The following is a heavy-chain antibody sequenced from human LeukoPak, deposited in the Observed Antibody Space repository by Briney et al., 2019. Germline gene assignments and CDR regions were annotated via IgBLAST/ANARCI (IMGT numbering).Heavy chain of an antibody. J-gene: IGHJ4*02. CDR1: GFTFSTYP. V-gene: IGHV3-30*04. Sequence: GGSLRLSCAASGFTFSTYPMHWVRQAPGKGLEWVAVISNDGSNKYYADSVKGRFTLSRDSSKNTLYLQMNSLRTEDTAVYYCARVDVWGSYRPVYWGQGTLVTVSS. CDR2: ISNDGSNK. CDR3: ARVDVWGSYRPVY. D-gene: IGHD3-16*02.